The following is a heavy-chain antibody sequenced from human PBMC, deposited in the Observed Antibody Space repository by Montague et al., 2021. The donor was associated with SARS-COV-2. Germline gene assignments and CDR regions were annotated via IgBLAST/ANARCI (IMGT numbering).Heavy chain of an antibody. J-gene: IGHJ5*02. Sequence: QPGAEVKKPGESLRISCKGSRYSFTSYWISWVRQMPGKGLEWMGRIDPSDSYTNYSPSFQGHVTISADKSISTAYLQWSSLKASDTAMYYCARHGGDILTGYYKFWWFDPWGQGTLVTVSS. CDR2: IDPSDSYT. CDR3: ARHGGDILTGYYKFWWFDP. D-gene: IGHD3-9*01. CDR1: RYSFTSYW. V-gene: IGHV5-10-1*01.